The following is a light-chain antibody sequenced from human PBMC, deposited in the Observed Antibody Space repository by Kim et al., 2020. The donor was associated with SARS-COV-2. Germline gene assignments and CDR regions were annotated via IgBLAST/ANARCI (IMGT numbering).Light chain of an antibody. V-gene: IGLV4-69*02. CDR2: LNIDGSH. Sequence: QLVLTQSPSASASLGASVKLTCTLSSGHSSYAIAWHQQQPEKGPRYLMKLNIDGSHSKGDGIPDRFSGSSSGAERYLTISSLQSEDEADYYCQAWDTGLRLFGGGTQLTVL. J-gene: IGLJ2*01. CDR3: QAWDTGLRL. CDR1: SGHSSYA.